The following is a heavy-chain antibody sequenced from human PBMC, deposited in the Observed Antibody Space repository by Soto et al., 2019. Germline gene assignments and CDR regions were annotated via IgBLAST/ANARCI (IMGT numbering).Heavy chain of an antibody. CDR3: ARVDSSSWYNWFDP. Sequence: GGSLRLSCAASGFTFSSYGMHWVRQAPGKGLEWVAVISYDGSNKYYADSVKGRFTISRDNSKNTLYLQMNSLRAEDTAVYYCARVDSSSWYNWFDPWGQGTLVTSPQ. CDR1: GFTFSSYG. CDR2: ISYDGSNK. V-gene: IGHV3-30*03. J-gene: IGHJ5*02. D-gene: IGHD6-13*01.